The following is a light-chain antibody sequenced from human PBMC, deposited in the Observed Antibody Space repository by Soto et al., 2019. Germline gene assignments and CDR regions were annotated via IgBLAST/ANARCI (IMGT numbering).Light chain of an antibody. V-gene: IGKV3-20*01. CDR3: QQYGSSPPYT. Sequence: EIVLTQSPGTLSLSPGERATLSCRAIQSVSSTSLAWYQQKPGQAPRLLIYGTSSRATSIPDRFTGSGSGTDFYLTIGRLEPEDVAVYYCQQYGSSPPYTFGPGTKLEI. J-gene: IGKJ2*01. CDR1: QSVSSTS. CDR2: GTS.